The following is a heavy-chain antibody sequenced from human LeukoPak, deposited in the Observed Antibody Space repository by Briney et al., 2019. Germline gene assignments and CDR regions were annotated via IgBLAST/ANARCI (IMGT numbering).Heavy chain of an antibody. Sequence: GGSLRLSCAASGFTVSSNYMSWVRQAPGQGMEWVSVICSGGSTYYADSVKGRFTISRDNSKNTLYLQMNSLRAEDTAVYCCAREYDDGSGSYPHYYYMAVWGKGTTVTVSS. V-gene: IGHV3-66*01. CDR2: ICSGGST. D-gene: IGHD3-10*01. CDR3: AREYDDGSGSYPHYYYMAV. J-gene: IGHJ6*03. CDR1: GFTVSSNY.